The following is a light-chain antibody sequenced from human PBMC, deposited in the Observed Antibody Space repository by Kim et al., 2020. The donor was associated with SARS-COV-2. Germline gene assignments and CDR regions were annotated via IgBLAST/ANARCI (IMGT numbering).Light chain of an antibody. V-gene: IGKV3-15*01. Sequence: EVLMTQSPATLSVFPVERATLSCRASQSINSNIVWYQQKPGQAPRLLMYGASTRATGIPARFSGSGSGTEFTLTISSLQSEDFAIYYCQQFNNWPRTFGQGTKVDIK. CDR2: GAS. J-gene: IGKJ1*01. CDR3: QQFNNWPRT. CDR1: QSINSN.